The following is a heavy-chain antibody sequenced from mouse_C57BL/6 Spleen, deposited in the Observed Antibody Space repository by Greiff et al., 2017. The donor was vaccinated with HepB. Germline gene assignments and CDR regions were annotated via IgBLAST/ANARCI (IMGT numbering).Heavy chain of an antibody. CDR1: GFTFSDYY. J-gene: IGHJ2*01. Sequence: EVMLVESGGGLGQPGGSLKLSCAASGFTFSDYYMYWVRQTPEKRLEWVAYISNGGGSTYYPDTVKGRFTISRDNAKNTLYLQMSRLKSEDTAMYYCARVYGSSYFDYCGQGTTLTISS. CDR2: ISNGGGST. CDR3: ARVYGSSYFDY. V-gene: IGHV5-12*01. D-gene: IGHD1-1*01.